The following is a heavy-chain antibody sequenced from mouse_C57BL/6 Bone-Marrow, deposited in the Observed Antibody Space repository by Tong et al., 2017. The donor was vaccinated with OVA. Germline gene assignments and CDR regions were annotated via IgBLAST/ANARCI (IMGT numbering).Heavy chain of an antibody. CDR1: GYTFTSYT. CDR2: INPSNGGT. CDR3: ARWPDY. Sequence: VQLQESGAELARPGASVKMSCKASGYTFTSYTMHWVKQRPGHGLEWIGEINPSNGGTNFNEKFKSKATLTVDKSSSTAYMQRSSLTSEDSAVYDCARWPDYWGQGTTLAVAS. J-gene: IGHJ2*01. V-gene: IGHV1-4*01.